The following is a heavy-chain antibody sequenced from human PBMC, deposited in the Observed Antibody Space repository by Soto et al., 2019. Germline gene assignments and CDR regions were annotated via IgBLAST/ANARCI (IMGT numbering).Heavy chain of an antibody. CDR2: INVGATTT. CDR3: AKRGSCSSVNCFTHLDS. D-gene: IGHD2-2*02. CDR1: GFTFRSYG. J-gene: IGHJ4*02. V-gene: IGHV3-23*03. Sequence: GGSLRLSCAASGFTFRSYGMSWVRQAPGKGLEWVSLINVGATTTYYADSVKGRFTISRADSKNTVYLQVNRLRAEDTATYYCAKRGSCSSVNCFTHLDSGGQGSLVTV.